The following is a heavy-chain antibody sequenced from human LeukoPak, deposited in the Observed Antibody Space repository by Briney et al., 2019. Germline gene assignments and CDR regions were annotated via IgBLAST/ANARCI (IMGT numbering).Heavy chain of an antibody. D-gene: IGHD4-17*01. CDR1: GVSISSYY. CDR3: ARGTVTIPDFDY. CDR2: IYYTGST. Sequence: PSETLSLTCTVSGVSISSYYWSWIRQPPGKGLEWIGYIYYTGSTNYNPSLKSRVTISVDTSKNQFSLKLTSVTAADTAVYYCARGTVTIPDFDYWGQGTLVTVSS. V-gene: IGHV4-59*01. J-gene: IGHJ4*02.